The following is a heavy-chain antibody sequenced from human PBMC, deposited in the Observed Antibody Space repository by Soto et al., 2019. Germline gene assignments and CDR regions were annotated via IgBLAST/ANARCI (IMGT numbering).Heavy chain of an antibody. Sequence: ASVKVSCKASGGTFSSYAISWVRQAPGQGLEWMGGIIPIFGTANYAQKFQGRVTITADESTSTAYMELSSLRSEDTAVYYCVGRIVVVPAAMNYGMDVWGQGTTVTVSS. CDR3: VGRIVVVPAAMNYGMDV. D-gene: IGHD2-2*01. CDR2: IIPIFGTA. V-gene: IGHV1-69*13. J-gene: IGHJ6*02. CDR1: GGTFSSYA.